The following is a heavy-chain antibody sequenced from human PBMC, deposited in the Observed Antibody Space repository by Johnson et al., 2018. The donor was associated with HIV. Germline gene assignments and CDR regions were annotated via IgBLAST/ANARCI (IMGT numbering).Heavy chain of an antibody. D-gene: IGHD1-7*01. J-gene: IGHJ3*02. CDR2: IRFDGSNK. CDR3: AKGRETNAFDI. Sequence: VQLVESGGGVVQPGGSLRLSCAASGFSFSSFGMHWVRQAPGKGLEWVAFIRFDGSNKYYADSVKGRFTISRDNSKNTLYLQMNSLRAGDTAVYYCAKGRETNAFDIWGQGTMVTVSS. V-gene: IGHV3-30*02. CDR1: GFSFSSFG.